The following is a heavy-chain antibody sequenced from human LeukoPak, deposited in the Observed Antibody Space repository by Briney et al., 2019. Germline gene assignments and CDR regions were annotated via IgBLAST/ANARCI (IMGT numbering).Heavy chain of an antibody. V-gene: IGHV4-31*03. CDR2: MYYLGTT. CDR1: AGSINSGCYC. J-gene: IGHJ4*02. Sequence: SETLSLTCTVSAGSINSGCYCWGWIRQHPGKGLEWIVYMYYLGTTYSNPSHKSRGTVSVDTSKNQFSLELSSVTGADTGVYFCARAVNDFWSGFSYYFDYWGQGTLVTVSS. CDR3: ARAVNDFWSGFSYYFDY. D-gene: IGHD3-3*01.